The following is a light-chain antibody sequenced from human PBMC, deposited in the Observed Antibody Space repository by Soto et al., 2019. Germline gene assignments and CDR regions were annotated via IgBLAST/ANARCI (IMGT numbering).Light chain of an antibody. V-gene: IGKV3-20*01. J-gene: IGKJ1*01. CDR1: QSVSSNY. CDR3: QQYGTSLPWT. Sequence: EIVLTQSPGTLSLSPGERATLSCRASQSVSSNYLAWYQQKLGQAPRLLIYGASSRATGIPDRFSGSGSGTHFTLTISRLEPEDFAVYYCQQYGTSLPWTFGQGTKVESK. CDR2: GAS.